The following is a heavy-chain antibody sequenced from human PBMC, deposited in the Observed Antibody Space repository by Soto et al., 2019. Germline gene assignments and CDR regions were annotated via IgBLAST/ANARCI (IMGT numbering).Heavy chain of an antibody. Sequence: SVKVSCKASGGTFSSYAISWVRQAPGQGLEWMGGIIPIFGTANYAQKFQGRVTITADESTSTAYMELSSLRSEDTAVYYCVQGRTVGRRLWGYYYGMDVWGQGTTVTVSS. CDR2: IIPIFGTA. V-gene: IGHV1-69*13. CDR3: VQGRTVGRRLWGYYYGMDV. CDR1: GGTFSSYA. D-gene: IGHD1-1*01. J-gene: IGHJ6*02.